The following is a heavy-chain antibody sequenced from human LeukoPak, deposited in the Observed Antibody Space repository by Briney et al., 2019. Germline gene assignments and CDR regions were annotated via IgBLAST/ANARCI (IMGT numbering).Heavy chain of an antibody. Sequence: ASVKVSCKASGGTFSSYAISWVRQAPGQGLEWMGRIIPTFGTANYAQKFQGRVTITTDESTSTAYMELSSLRSEDTAVYYCARDGDSSGWYEVDYWGQGTLVTVSS. V-gene: IGHV1-69*05. J-gene: IGHJ4*02. CDR2: IIPTFGTA. CDR3: ARDGDSSGWYEVDY. D-gene: IGHD6-19*01. CDR1: GGTFSSYA.